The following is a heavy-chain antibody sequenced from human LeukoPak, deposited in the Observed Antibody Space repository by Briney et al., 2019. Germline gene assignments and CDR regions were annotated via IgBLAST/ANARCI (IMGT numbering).Heavy chain of an antibody. V-gene: IGHV4-59*01. CDR1: SGSIGSYY. J-gene: IGHJ4*02. Sequence: SETLSLTCTVSSGSIGSYYWSWIRQPPGKGLEWIGDVYYSGSTRYNPSLTSRVTISADTSNKQFSLKMSSMTAADTAVYYCARDFYGAYYFDYWGQGTLVTVSS. CDR3: ARDFYGAYYFDY. D-gene: IGHD3-10*01. CDR2: VYYSGST.